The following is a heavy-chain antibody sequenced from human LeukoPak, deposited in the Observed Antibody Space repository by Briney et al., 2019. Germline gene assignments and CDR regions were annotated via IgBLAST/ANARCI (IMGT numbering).Heavy chain of an antibody. CDR3: ARNILFAFDI. CDR1: GLIFTSYA. V-gene: IGHV3-53*01. J-gene: IGHJ3*02. CDR2: IYNDGST. Sequence: GGSLRLSCAASGLIFTSYAMSWVRQAPGKGLEWVSIIYNDGSTYYADSMKGRFTISRDNSKNTLYLQVNSLRAEDTAMYYCARNILFAFDIWGQGTMVTVSS.